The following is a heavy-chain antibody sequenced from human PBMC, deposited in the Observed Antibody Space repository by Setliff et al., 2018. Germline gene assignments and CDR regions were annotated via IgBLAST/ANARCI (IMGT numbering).Heavy chain of an antibody. CDR1: GYSISSGYY. V-gene: IGHV4-38-2*02. D-gene: IGHD6-13*01. J-gene: IGHJ4*02. CDR2: MYHSGSV. CDR3: ARVDWAYSSNWSIDD. Sequence: SETLSLTCTVSGYSISSGYYWGWIRQPPGKGLEWIGNMYHSGSVYYNPSLKSRVTISVDTSKNQFSLKVTSVTAADTAVYYCARVDWAYSSNWSIDDRGQGTLVTVSS.